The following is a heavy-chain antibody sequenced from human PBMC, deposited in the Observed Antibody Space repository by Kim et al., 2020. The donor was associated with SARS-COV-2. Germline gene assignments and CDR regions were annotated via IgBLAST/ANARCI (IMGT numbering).Heavy chain of an antibody. V-gene: IGHV4-39*01. CDR1: GGSISSSSYY. CDR2: IYYSGST. J-gene: IGHJ5*02. Sequence: SETLSLTCTVSGGSISSSSYYWGWIRQPPGKGLEWIGSIYYSGSTYYNPSLKSRVTISVDTSKNQFSLKLSSVTAADTAVYYCARHEGLLWFGELMGPHWFDPWGQGTLVTVSS. D-gene: IGHD3-10*01. CDR3: ARHEGLLWFGELMGPHWFDP.